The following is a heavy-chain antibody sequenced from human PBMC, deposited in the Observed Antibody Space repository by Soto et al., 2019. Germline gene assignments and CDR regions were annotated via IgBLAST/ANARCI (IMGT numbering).Heavy chain of an antibody. Sequence: SGTLSLTRPVSGGSLSRFYWGWIRPPAGKGLVWIGRIYTSGSTNYNPSLKSRVTMSVDTSKNQFSLKLSSVTAADTAVYYCARDLGVDAFDIWGQGTMVTVSS. J-gene: IGHJ3*02. V-gene: IGHV4-4*07. CDR2: IYTSGST. CDR1: GGSLSRFY. D-gene: IGHD1-26*01. CDR3: ARDLGVDAFDI.